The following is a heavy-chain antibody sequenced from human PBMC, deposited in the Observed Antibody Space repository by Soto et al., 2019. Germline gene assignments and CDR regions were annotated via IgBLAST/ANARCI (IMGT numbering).Heavy chain of an antibody. J-gene: IGHJ6*02. CDR1: GFTFSSYW. CDR2: IKQDGSEK. D-gene: IGHD3-22*01. CDR3: ARPSSSGYSVPYYYYYGMDV. Sequence: GGSLRLSCAASGFTFSSYWMSWVRQAPGKGLEWVANIKQDGSEKYYVDSVKGRFTISRDNAKNSLYLQMNSLRAEDTAVYYCARPSSSGYSVPYYYYYGMDVWGQGTTVTVS. V-gene: IGHV3-7*05.